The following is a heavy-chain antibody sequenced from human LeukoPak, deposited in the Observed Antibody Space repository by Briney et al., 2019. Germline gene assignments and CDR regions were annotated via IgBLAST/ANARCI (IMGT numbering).Heavy chain of an antibody. J-gene: IGHJ4*02. Sequence: ASVKVSCKASGYTFTSYGISWVRQAPGQGLEWMGWISAYNGNTNYAQKLQGRVTMTTDTSTSTAYMEPRSLRSDDTAVYYCARVVAYYDIQVNAESETFDYWGQGTLVTVSS. CDR1: GYTFTSYG. D-gene: IGHD3-22*01. CDR3: ARVVAYYDIQVNAESETFDY. V-gene: IGHV1-18*01. CDR2: ISAYNGNT.